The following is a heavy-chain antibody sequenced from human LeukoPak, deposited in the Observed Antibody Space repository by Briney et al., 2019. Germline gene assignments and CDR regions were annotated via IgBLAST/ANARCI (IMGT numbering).Heavy chain of an antibody. V-gene: IGHV4-39*07. CDR2: MYYRGST. Sequence: SETLSHTCTVSGGSINSSSYYWGWVRQPPGKGLEWIGSMYYRGSTYYNPSLKSRVTISVDTSKNQFSLKLSSVTAPDTAVYYCARAGGNWFDPWGQGTLVTVSS. CDR1: GGSINSSSYY. J-gene: IGHJ5*02. CDR3: ARAGGNWFDP. D-gene: IGHD3-16*01.